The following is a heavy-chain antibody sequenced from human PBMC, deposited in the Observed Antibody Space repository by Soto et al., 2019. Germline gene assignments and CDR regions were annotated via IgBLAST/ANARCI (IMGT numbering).Heavy chain of an antibody. V-gene: IGHV2-5*02. J-gene: IGHJ4*02. CDR2: IYWDDDE. Sequence: QITLKESGPTLVKPTQTLTLTCNFSGFSLTTDGVGVGWVRQPPGGALEWLSLIYWDDDERHSPSLKTRLTITKDPSKNQVDLIMTNMDPVDTATYYCAHSRNLITEDAQVGDFDSWGQGILVTVSS. CDR3: AHSRNLITEDAQVGDFDS. CDR1: GFSLTTDGVG. D-gene: IGHD3-10*01.